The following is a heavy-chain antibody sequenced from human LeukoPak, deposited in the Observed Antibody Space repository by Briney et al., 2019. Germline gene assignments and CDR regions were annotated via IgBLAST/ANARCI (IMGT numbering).Heavy chain of an antibody. Sequence: PGRSLRLSCAASGFTFDDYAMHWVRQAPGKGLEWVSGISWNSGSIGYADSVKGRFTISRDNAKDSLYLQMNSLRAEDTALYYCAKEFTVGTLAGAFDYWGQGTLVTVSS. J-gene: IGHJ4*02. CDR3: AKEFTVGTLAGAFDY. V-gene: IGHV3-9*01. D-gene: IGHD6-13*01. CDR2: ISWNSGSI. CDR1: GFTFDDYA.